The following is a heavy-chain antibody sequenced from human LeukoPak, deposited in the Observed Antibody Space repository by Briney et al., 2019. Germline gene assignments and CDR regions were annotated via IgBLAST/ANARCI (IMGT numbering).Heavy chain of an antibody. J-gene: IGHJ4*02. V-gene: IGHV3-30-3*01. CDR1: GFTFSSYA. CDR3: ARARIREPGRYFDY. CDR2: ISYDGGNK. D-gene: IGHD2-15*01. Sequence: GRSLRLSCAASGFTFSSYAMHWVRQAPGKGLEWVAVISYDGGNKYYADSVKGRFTISRDNSKNTLYLQMNSLRAEDTAVYYCARARIREPGRYFDYWGQGTLVTVSS.